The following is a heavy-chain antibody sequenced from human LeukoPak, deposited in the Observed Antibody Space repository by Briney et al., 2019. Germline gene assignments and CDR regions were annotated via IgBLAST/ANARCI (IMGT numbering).Heavy chain of an antibody. CDR2: INHSGST. Sequence: SETLSLTCAVYGGSFSGYYWGWIRQPPGKGLEWIGEINHSGSTNYNPSLKSRVTISVDTSKNQVSLRLSSVTAADTAVYYCASQVGATSRGDAFDIWGQGTMVTVSS. CDR1: GGSFSGYY. V-gene: IGHV4-34*01. D-gene: IGHD1-26*01. J-gene: IGHJ3*02. CDR3: ASQVGATSRGDAFDI.